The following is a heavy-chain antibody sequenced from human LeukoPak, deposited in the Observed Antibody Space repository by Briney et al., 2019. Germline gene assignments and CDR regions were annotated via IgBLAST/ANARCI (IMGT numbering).Heavy chain of an antibody. V-gene: IGHV4-39*07. J-gene: IGHJ6*03. CDR2: IYYSGST. D-gene: IGHD6-19*01. CDR3: ARTQEAGYSSGYYYYYMDV. Sequence: PSETLSLTCTVSGGSISSSSYYWGWIRQPPGKGLEWIGSIYYSGSTYYNPSLKSRVTISVDTSKNQFSLKLSSVTAADTAVYYCARTQEAGYSSGYYYYYMDVWGKGTTVTISS. CDR1: GGSISSSSYY.